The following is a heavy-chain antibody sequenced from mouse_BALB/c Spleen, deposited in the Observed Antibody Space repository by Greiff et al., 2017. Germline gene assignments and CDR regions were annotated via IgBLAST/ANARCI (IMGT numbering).Heavy chain of an antibody. J-gene: IGHJ1*01. V-gene: IGHV3-8*02. Sequence: EVKLMESGPSLVKPSQTLSLTCSVTGDSITSGYWNWIRKFPGNKLEYMGYISYSGSTYYNPSLKSRISITRDTSKNQYYLQLNSVTTEDTATYYCASIITTVVAHWYFDVWGAGTTVTVSS. D-gene: IGHD1-1*01. CDR1: GDSITSGY. CDR3: ASIITTVVAHWYFDV. CDR2: ISYSGST.